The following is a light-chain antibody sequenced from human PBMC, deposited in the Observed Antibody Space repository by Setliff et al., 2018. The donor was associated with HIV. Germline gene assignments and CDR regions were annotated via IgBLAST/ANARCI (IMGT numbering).Light chain of an antibody. CDR3: CSHAGTKNFV. Sequence: QSVLTQPASVSGSPGQSITISCTGTSSDVGGYDYVSWYQQHPGKAPKLIIYDVTKRPAGVPDRFSGSKSGNTASLTISGLQGDDEADYYCCSHAGTKNFVFGIGTKVTVL. CDR1: SSDVGGYDY. V-gene: IGLV2-11*01. CDR2: DVT. J-gene: IGLJ1*01.